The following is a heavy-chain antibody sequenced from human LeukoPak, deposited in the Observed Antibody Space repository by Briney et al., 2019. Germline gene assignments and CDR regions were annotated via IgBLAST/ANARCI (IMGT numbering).Heavy chain of an antibody. V-gene: IGHV1-24*01. D-gene: IGHD6-19*01. Sequence: ASVKVSCKVSGYTLTELSMHWVRQAPGNGLEWMGGFDPEDGETIYAQKFQGRVTMTEDTSTDTAYMELSSLGSEDTAVYYCATAGYSSGWYDGYYYYGMDVWGQGTTVTVSS. CDR3: ATAGYSSGWYDGYYYYGMDV. J-gene: IGHJ6*02. CDR2: FDPEDGET. CDR1: GYTLTELS.